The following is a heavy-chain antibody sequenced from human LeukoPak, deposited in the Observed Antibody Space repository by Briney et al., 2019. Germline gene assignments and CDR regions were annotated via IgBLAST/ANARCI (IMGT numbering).Heavy chain of an antibody. D-gene: IGHD1-26*01. V-gene: IGHV1-8*01. CDR2: MNPNSGNT. CDR1: GYTFTSYD. CDR3: AKDLTIFHIVGASSD. J-gene: IGHJ4*02. Sequence: ASVKVSCKASGYTFTSYDINWVRQATGQGLEWMGWMNPNSGNTGYAQKFQGRVTMTRNTSISTAYMELSSLRSEDTAVYYCAKDLTIFHIVGASSDWGQGTLVTVSS.